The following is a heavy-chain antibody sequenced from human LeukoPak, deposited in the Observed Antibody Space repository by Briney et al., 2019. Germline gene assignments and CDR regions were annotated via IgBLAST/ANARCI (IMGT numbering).Heavy chain of an antibody. J-gene: IGHJ4*02. D-gene: IGHD6-19*01. CDR3: ARGQVAGNHFDY. Sequence: NPSETLSLTCGVYGESFSGYYFTWTRQPPGKGLEWIGEIHHSGSTSYKPSLESRVTISLDASKNQISLRLRSVTAADTAVYYCARGQVAGNHFDYWGQGTLVTVSS. CDR2: IHHSGST. V-gene: IGHV4-34*01. CDR1: GESFSGYY.